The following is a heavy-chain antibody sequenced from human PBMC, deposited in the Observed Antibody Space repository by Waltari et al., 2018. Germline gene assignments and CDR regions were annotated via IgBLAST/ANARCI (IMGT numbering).Heavy chain of an antibody. D-gene: IGHD3-22*01. V-gene: IGHV1-3*01. CDR2: INAGNGNT. Sequence: QVQLVQSGAEVKKPGASVKVSCKASGYTFTNFAMHWVRQAPGERLEWMGWINAGNGNTKYSQKFQGRVTITRDTSASTAYMELSSLRSEDTAVYYCARVYDSSGFSRVLFDSWGQGTLVTVSS. CDR3: ARVYDSSGFSRVLFDS. J-gene: IGHJ4*02. CDR1: GYTFTNFA.